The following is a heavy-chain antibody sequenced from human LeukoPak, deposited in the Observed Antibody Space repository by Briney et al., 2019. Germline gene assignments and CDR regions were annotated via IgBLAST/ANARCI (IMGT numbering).Heavy chain of an antibody. Sequence: SETLSLTCAVYGGSFSGYYWSWIRQPPGEGLEWIGEINHSGSTNYNPSLKSRVTISVDTSKNQFSLKLSSVTAADTAVYYCARGGSITIFGVGINNWFDPWGQGTLVTVSS. CDR1: GGSFSGYY. D-gene: IGHD3-3*01. CDR2: INHSGST. CDR3: ARGGSITIFGVGINNWFDP. V-gene: IGHV4-34*01. J-gene: IGHJ5*02.